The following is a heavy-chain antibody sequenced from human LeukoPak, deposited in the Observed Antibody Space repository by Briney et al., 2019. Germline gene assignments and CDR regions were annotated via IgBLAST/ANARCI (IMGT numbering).Heavy chain of an antibody. V-gene: IGHV3-23*01. Sequence: GGSLRLSCAASGFTFSSYAMSWVRQAPARGLEWVSSPRGDGDTFYADSVKGRFTLSRDESRNTVYLQMNNLRVEDTAVYFCAKASWVSSADAVLWGQGTLVTVSS. CDR2: PRGDGDT. CDR1: GFTFSSYA. D-gene: IGHD3-3*02. CDR3: AKASWVSSADAVL. J-gene: IGHJ4*02.